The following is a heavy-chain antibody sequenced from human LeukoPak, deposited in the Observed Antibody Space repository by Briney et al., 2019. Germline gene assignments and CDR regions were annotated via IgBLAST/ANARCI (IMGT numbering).Heavy chain of an antibody. J-gene: IGHJ5*02. Sequence: PVASVNVSCKASGYTFTSYDINWVRQATGQGLEWMGWMNPNSGNTGYAQKFQGRVTMTRNTSISTAYMELSSLRSEDTAVYYCARGARIAARWFDPWGQGTLVTVSS. CDR2: MNPNSGNT. CDR1: GYTFTSYD. V-gene: IGHV1-8*01. CDR3: ARGARIAARWFDP. D-gene: IGHD6-13*01.